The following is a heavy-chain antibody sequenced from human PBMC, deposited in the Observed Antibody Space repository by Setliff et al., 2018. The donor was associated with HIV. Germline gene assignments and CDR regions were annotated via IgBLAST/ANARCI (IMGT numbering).Heavy chain of an antibody. CDR1: GFTFDDYG. CDR2: INWNGGST. CDR3: ARGEPTILVVPAAFFDY. V-gene: IGHV3-20*04. J-gene: IGHJ4*02. D-gene: IGHD2-2*01. Sequence: GGSLRLSCAASGFTFDDYGMSWVRQAPGKGLEWVSGINWNGGSTGYADSVRGRFTISRDNAKNSLYLQMNSLRGEDTAVYYCARGEPTILVVPAAFFDYWGQGTLVTVPQ.